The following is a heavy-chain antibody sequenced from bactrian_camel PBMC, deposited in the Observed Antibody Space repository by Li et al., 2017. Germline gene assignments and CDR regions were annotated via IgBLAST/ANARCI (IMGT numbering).Heavy chain of an antibody. J-gene: IGHJ6*01. CDR1: YFPYDTSN. CDR2: IDRDGKT. V-gene: IGHV3S63*01. Sequence: HVQLVESGGDSVQVGGSLRLSCDAAYFPYDTSNCMAWFRQAPGKEREGVALIDRDGKTMYAESVKGRFTISRDNAKNTVYLQLNSLKTEDMAMYYCAQDLNPALYTDYTFGYWGQGTQVTVS. D-gene: IGHD2*01. CDR3: AQDLNPALYTDYTFGY.